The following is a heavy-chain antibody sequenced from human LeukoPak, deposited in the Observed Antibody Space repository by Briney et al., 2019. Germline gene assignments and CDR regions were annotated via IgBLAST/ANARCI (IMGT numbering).Heavy chain of an antibody. V-gene: IGHV1-3*01. J-gene: IGHJ5*02. CDR2: LSAGNGDT. D-gene: IGHD6-19*01. CDR3: ARGSVAGSNWFDP. Sequence: ASVKVSCKASGGTFTNYAMHWVRQAPGQRLEWMGWLSAGNGDTKYSQNFQGRVTITRDTSTNTAYMELSSLRSEDTAVYYCARGSVAGSNWFDPWGQGTLVTVSS. CDR1: GGTFTNYA.